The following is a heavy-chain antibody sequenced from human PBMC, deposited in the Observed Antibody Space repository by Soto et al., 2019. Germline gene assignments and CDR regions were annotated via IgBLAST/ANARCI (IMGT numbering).Heavy chain of an antibody. V-gene: IGHV3-11*01. CDR2: ISSSGSTI. CDR3: ARGGAYDFWSGYYNRFDY. J-gene: IGHJ4*02. D-gene: IGHD3-3*01. CDR1: GFTFSDYH. Sequence: GGSLRLSCAASGFTFSDYHMSWIRQAPGKGLEWVSYISSSGSTIYYADSVKGRFTISRDNAKNSLYLQMNSLRAEDTAVYYCARGGAYDFWSGYYNRFDYWGQGTLVTVSS.